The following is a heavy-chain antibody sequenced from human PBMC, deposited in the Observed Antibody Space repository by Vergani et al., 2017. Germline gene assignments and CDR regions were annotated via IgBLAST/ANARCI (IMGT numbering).Heavy chain of an antibody. CDR2: ISGSGGST. V-gene: IGHV3-23*01. CDR3: AKGKESGSYGRNWFDP. D-gene: IGHD1-26*01. Sequence: EVQLLESGGGLVQPGGSLRLSCAASGFTFSRYAMSWVRQAPGKGLEWVSAISGSGGSTYYADSVKGRFTISRDNSKNTLCLQMNSLRAEDTAVYYCAKGKESGSYGRNWFDPWGQGTLVTVSS. CDR1: GFTFSRYA. J-gene: IGHJ5*02.